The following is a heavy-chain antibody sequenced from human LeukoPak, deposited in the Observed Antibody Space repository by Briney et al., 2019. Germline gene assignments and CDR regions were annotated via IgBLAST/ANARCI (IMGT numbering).Heavy chain of an antibody. CDR3: AKKSCSSTSCYEDV. CDR2: ISGSGDNT. V-gene: IGHV3-23*01. CDR1: GFTFSSYA. Sequence: GGSLRLSCAASGFTFSSYAMSWVRQAPGKGLEWVSAISGSGDNTDYTDSVKGRFTISGDNSKNTLYLQMNSLRAEDTAVYYCAKKSCSSTSCYEDVWGKGTTVTVSS. D-gene: IGHD2-2*01. J-gene: IGHJ6*04.